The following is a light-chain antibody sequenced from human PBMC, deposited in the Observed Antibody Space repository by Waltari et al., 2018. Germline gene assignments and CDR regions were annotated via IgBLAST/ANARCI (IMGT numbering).Light chain of an antibody. CDR2: DAT. CDR3: PPYDHRPTWT. V-gene: IGKV3-15*01. Sequence: EIVMTQSPATLSVSAGERATLSCRASQSVGNNLAWYQQRPGQAPRLLIYDATKRATGIPAQFRGRGTGTEFTLPNSQLESEDFAVYYWPPYDHRPTWTLPQGTKVEIK. CDR1: QSVGNN. J-gene: IGKJ1*01.